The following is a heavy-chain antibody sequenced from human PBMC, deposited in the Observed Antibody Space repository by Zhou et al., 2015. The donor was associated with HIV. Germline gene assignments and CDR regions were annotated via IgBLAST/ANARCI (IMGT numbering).Heavy chain of an antibody. V-gene: IGHV3-23*01. CDR2: INGIGDSR. CDR3: AKRFNTWSGWYDH. CDR1: GFTFKNYA. D-gene: IGHD3-3*01. Sequence: EVQLLESGVGVAADGRGHCGFLCAASGFTFKNYAMGWVRQAPGKGLQWVASINGIGDSRFYADSVKGRHTISRDNVKNMLFLEIDHLRVDDTGIYYCAKRFNTWSGWYDHWGRGTLVTV. J-gene: IGHJ5*02.